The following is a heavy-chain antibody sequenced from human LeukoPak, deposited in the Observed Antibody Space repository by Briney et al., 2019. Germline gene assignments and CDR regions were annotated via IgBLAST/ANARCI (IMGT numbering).Heavy chain of an antibody. J-gene: IGHJ5*02. Sequence: GALRLSCAASGFTFSSYAMSWVRQAPGKGLEWVSAISGSGGSTYYADSVKGRFTISRDNSKNTLYLQMNSLRAEDTAVYYCANFYSNYVYWFDPWGQGTLVTVSS. D-gene: IGHD4-11*01. CDR1: GFTFSSYA. CDR3: ANFYSNYVYWFDP. CDR2: ISGSGGST. V-gene: IGHV3-23*01.